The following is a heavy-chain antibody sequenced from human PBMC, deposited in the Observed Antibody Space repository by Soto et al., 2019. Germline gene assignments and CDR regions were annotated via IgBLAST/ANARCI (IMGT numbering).Heavy chain of an antibody. CDR1: GYTFTSYA. J-gene: IGHJ4*02. Sequence: ASVKVSCKASGYTFTSYAMHWVRQAPGQRLEWMGWINAGNGNTKYSQKFQGRVTITRDTSASTAYMELSSLRSEDTAVYYCARVVGWSSSSWGYNYWGQGTLVTVSS. D-gene: IGHD6-6*01. V-gene: IGHV1-3*01. CDR3: ARVVGWSSSSWGYNY. CDR2: INAGNGNT.